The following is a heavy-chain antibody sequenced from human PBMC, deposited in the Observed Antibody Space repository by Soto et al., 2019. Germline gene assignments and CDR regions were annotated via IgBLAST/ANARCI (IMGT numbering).Heavy chain of an antibody. V-gene: IGHV4-59*01. Sequence: SETLSLTCTVSGGSISSYYWSWIRQPPGKGLEWIGYIYYSGSTNYNPSLKSRVTISVDTSKNQFSLKLSSVTAADTAVYYCASSRGDSYFDYWGQGTLVTVSS. J-gene: IGHJ4*02. CDR2: IYYSGST. CDR3: ASSRGDSYFDY. CDR1: GGSISSYY. D-gene: IGHD2-21*02.